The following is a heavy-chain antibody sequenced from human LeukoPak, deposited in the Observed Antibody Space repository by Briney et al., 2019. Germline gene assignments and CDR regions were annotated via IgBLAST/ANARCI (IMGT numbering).Heavy chain of an antibody. CDR3: ARASDSSGYYLIDY. CDR2: IYYSGST. D-gene: IGHD3-22*01. CDR1: GGSISSYY. Sequence: PSETLSLTXTVSGGSISSYYWSWIRQPPGKGLEWIGYIYYSGSTNYNPSLKSRVTISVDTSKNQFSLKLSSVTAADTAVYYCARASDSSGYYLIDYWGQGTLVTVSS. V-gene: IGHV4-59*01. J-gene: IGHJ4*02.